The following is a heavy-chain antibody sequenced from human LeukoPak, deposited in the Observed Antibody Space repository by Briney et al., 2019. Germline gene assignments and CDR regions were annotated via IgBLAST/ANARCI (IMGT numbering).Heavy chain of an antibody. CDR2: INHSGST. D-gene: IGHD3-10*01. J-gene: IGHJ1*01. CDR1: GGSFSGYY. CDR3: ARGTYYYGSGGRTAKYFQH. Sequence: KPSETLSLTCAVYGGSFSGYYWSWIRQPPGKGLEWIGEINHSGSTDYNPSLKSRVTISVDTSKNQFSLKLSSVTAADTAVYYCARGTYYYGSGGRTAKYFQHWGQGTLVTVSS. V-gene: IGHV4-34*01.